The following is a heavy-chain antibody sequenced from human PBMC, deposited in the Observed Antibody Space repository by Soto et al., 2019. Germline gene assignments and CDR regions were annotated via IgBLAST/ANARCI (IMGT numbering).Heavy chain of an antibody. CDR1: GYSVSSNTAA. D-gene: IGHD6-6*01. CDR3: AREEGQLGAFDY. Sequence: XQTLSLTCAISGYSVSSNTAAWNLLRQSPSRGLEWLGRTYHRYKWYHHYGESVKSRLTINPDTSKNQFSLLLNSVTPEDTALYFCAREEGQLGAFDYWGQGSLVTVSS. J-gene: IGHJ4*02. CDR2: TYHRYKWYH. V-gene: IGHV6-1*01.